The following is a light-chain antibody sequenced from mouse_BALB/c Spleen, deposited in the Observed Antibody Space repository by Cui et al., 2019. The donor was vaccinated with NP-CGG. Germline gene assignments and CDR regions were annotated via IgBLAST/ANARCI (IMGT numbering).Light chain of an antibody. CDR1: TGAVTTSNY. J-gene: IGLJ1*01. Sequence: QAVFTQESALTTSPGETVTLTCRSSTGAVTTSNYANWVQEKPDHLFTGLIGGTNNRAPGVPARFSGSLIGDKAALTITGAQTEDDAIYFCALWYSNHWVFGGGTKLTVL. V-gene: IGLV1*01. CDR3: ALWYSNHWV. CDR2: GTN.